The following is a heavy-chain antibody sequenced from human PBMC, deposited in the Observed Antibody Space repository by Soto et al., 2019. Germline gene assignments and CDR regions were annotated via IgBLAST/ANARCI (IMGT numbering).Heavy chain of an antibody. J-gene: IGHJ4*02. V-gene: IGHV3-23*01. CDR2: IRSSGDNT. CDR1: GFTFSSYA. Sequence: PGGSLRLSCAASGFTFSSYAMSWFRQAPGKGLEWVSAIRSSGDNTYYADSVKGRFTISRDNSKNTLFLQMNSLRAEDTAVYYCAKKAAPKTTAAGTDFDYWGQGTLVTVSS. D-gene: IGHD6-13*01. CDR3: AKKAAPKTTAAGTDFDY.